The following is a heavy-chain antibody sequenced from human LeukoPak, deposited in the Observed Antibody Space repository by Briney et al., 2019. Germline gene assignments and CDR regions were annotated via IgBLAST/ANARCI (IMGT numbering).Heavy chain of an antibody. D-gene: IGHD3-10*01. J-gene: IGHJ4*02. CDR2: IIPIFGTA. CDR3: ARGSGSYRPFGPNFDY. CDR1: GGTFSSHA. Sequence: ASVKVSCKASGGTFSSHAISWVRQAPGQGLEWMGGIIPIFGTANYAQKFQGRVTITADESKSTAYMELSSLRSEDTAVYYCARGSGSYRPFGPNFDYWGQGTLVTVSS. V-gene: IGHV1-69*13.